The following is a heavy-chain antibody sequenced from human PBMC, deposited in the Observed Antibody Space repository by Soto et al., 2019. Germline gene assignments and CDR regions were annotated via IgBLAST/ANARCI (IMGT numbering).Heavy chain of an antibody. J-gene: IGHJ6*02. V-gene: IGHV5-10-1*01. CDR2: IDPSDSYT. CDR1: GYSFTSYW. CDR3: ARHPPDHSNDSPYYYYCCMDV. D-gene: IGHD4-4*01. Sequence: GESLKISCKGSGYSFTSYWISWVRQMPGKGLEWMGRIDPSDSYTNYSPSFQGHVTISADKSISTAYLQWSSLKASDTAMYYCARHPPDHSNDSPYYYYCCMDVWGRGTTVTVSS.